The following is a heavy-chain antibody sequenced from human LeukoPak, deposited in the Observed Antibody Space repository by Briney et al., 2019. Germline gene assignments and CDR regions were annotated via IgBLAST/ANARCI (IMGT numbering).Heavy chain of an antibody. V-gene: IGHV3-43*02. CDR1: GFTFDAYA. Sequence: GGSLRLSCAASGFTFDAYAMHSVRQAPGKGLEWVSFINGDGGSTYYGDSVKGRFTISRDNSKNSLFLQMNSLTTEDTALYYCGRDLSGVVGASIDWGQGTLVTVSS. CDR3: GRDLSGVVGASID. D-gene: IGHD1-26*01. CDR2: INGDGGST. J-gene: IGHJ4*02.